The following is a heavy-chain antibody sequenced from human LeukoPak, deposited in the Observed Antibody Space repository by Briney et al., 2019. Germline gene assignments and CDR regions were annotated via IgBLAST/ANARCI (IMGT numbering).Heavy chain of an antibody. Sequence: PSETLSLTCTVSRGSISGYSWSWIRQSPGGGLEWIGYIYYSGDTAYNPSLRSRVTMSVDTSKNQFSLQLRSMTTADTTVYYCVRGPYGASISKWFDPWGQGTQVIVSP. D-gene: IGHD4/OR15-4a*01. CDR2: IYYSGDT. CDR3: VRGPYGASISKWFDP. CDR1: RGSISGYS. V-gene: IGHV4-59*01. J-gene: IGHJ5*02.